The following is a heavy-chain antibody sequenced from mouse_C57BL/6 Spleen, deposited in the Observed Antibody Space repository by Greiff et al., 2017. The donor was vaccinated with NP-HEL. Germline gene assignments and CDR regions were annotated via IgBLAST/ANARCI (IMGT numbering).Heavy chain of an antibody. J-gene: IGHJ2*01. CDR1: GFTFSSYA. Sequence: EVQLVESGGGLVKPGGSLKLSCAASGFTFSSYAMSWVRQTPEKRLEWVATISDGGSYTYYPDNVKGRFTISRDNAKNNLYLQMSHLKSEDTAMYYCARGQLGRNYFDYWGQGTTLTVSS. CDR3: ARGQLGRNYFDY. D-gene: IGHD4-1*02. V-gene: IGHV5-4*01. CDR2: ISDGGSYT.